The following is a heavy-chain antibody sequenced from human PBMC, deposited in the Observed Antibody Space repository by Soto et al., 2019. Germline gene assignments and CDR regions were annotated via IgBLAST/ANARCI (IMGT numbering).Heavy chain of an antibody. J-gene: IGHJ6*02. V-gene: IGHV5-51*01. Sequence: GESLKISCKGSGYSFTSYWIGWVRQMPGKGLEWMGIIYPGDSDTRYSPSFQGQVTISADKSISTAYLQWSSLKASDTAMYYCARQPAAGPYYYYGMDVWGQGTTVTVSS. CDR3: ARQPAAGPYYYYGMDV. CDR1: GYSFTSYW. D-gene: IGHD6-13*01. CDR2: IYPGDSDT.